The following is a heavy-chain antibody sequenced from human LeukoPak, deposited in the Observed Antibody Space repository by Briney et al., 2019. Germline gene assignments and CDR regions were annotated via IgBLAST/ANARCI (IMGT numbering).Heavy chain of an antibody. D-gene: IGHD6-19*01. CDR1: GYTFTGYY. Sequence: ASVKVSCKASGYTFTGYYMHWVRQAPGQGLEWMGWINPNSGGTNYAQKFQGRVTMTRDTSISTAYMELSRLRSDDTAVYYCARVVSVYSSGWYDYYYYMDVWGKGTAVTISS. J-gene: IGHJ6*03. CDR2: INPNSGGT. CDR3: ARVVSVYSSGWYDYYYYMDV. V-gene: IGHV1-2*02.